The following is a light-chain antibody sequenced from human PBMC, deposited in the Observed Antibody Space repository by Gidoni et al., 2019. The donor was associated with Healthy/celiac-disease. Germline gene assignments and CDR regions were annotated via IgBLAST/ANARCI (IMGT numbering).Light chain of an antibody. J-gene: IGKJ3*01. V-gene: IGKV3-15*01. Sequence: EIVMTQSPATLSVSPGERATLSCRASQSVNSNLAWYQQKPGQAPRLLLYGASTRATGIPARFSGSGSGTEFTLTISSLQSADFAVYYCQQYNNWPLFTFGPGTKVDIK. CDR2: GAS. CDR1: QSVNSN. CDR3: QQYNNWPLFT.